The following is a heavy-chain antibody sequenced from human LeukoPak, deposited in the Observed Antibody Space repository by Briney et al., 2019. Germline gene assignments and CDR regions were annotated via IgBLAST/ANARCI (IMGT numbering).Heavy chain of an antibody. J-gene: IGHJ4*02. Sequence: GGSLRLSCSASGISFSSYAMYWVRQAPGKGLEWVSYISSSSSTIYYADSVKGRFTISRDNAKNSLYLQMNSLRDEDTAVYYCARGGLLWFGELSSFDYWGQGTLVTVSS. CDR1: GISFSSYA. CDR3: ARGGLLWFGELSSFDY. D-gene: IGHD3-10*01. V-gene: IGHV3-48*02. CDR2: ISSSSSTI.